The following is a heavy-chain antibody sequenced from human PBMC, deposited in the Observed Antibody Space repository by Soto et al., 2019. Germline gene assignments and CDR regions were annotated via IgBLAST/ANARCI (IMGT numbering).Heavy chain of an antibody. CDR3: ATNALSSLPNRFDP. D-gene: IGHD6-13*01. Sequence: EVQLLDTGGRLVQPGGSLRLSCAASGFTFSSYAMSWVRQAPGKGLEWVSAISGSGDSTYYADSVKGRFTISRDNSKNRLYPQIDSLIAEDRAVYYCATNALSSLPNRFDPWGQGTLVTV. J-gene: IGHJ5*02. CDR2: ISGSGDST. CDR1: GFTFSSYA. V-gene: IGHV3-23*01.